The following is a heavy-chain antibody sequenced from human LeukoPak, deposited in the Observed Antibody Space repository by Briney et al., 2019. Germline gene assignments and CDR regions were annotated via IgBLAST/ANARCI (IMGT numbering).Heavy chain of an antibody. J-gene: IGHJ4*02. CDR2: IIPIFGTA. Sequence: WASVKVSCKASGGTFSSYAISWVRQAPGQGLEWMGGIIPIFGTANYAQKFQGRVTITADESTSTAYMELSSLRSEDTAVYYCARGEMTTVTTPFDYWGQGTLVTVSS. V-gene: IGHV1-69*13. CDR1: GGTFSSYA. D-gene: IGHD4-11*01. CDR3: ARGEMTTVTTPFDY.